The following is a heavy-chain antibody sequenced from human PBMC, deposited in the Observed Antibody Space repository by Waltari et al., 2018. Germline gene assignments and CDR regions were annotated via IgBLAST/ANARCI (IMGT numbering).Heavy chain of an antibody. CDR1: GFTFSAYA. D-gene: IGHD5-12*01. Sequence: EVQVLESGGGLVQPGGSLRLSCAASGFTFSAYAMTWVRQAPGEGLGWVSGIDASGAYTYYADSVKGQFTISRDNSKSTVDLQMNSLRDDDTAIYYCGKTRGGYARGIDYWGQGTLVTVSS. V-gene: IGHV3-23*01. CDR3: GKTRGGYARGIDY. J-gene: IGHJ4*02. CDR2: IDASGAYT.